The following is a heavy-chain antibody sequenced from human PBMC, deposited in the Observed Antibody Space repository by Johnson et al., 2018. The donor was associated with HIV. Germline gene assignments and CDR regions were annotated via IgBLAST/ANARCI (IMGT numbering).Heavy chain of an antibody. CDR3: AKDLLSSTLAPFDI. J-gene: IGHJ3*02. V-gene: IGHV3-9*01. Sequence: EVQLVESGGGLIQPGGSLRLSCAASGFTVSSNYMSWVRQAPGKGLEWVSGISWNSGSIGYADSVKGRFTISRDNAKNSLYLQMNSLRAEDTALYYCAKDLLSSTLAPFDIWGQGTMVTVSS. CDR2: ISWNSGSI. D-gene: IGHD6-13*01. CDR1: GFTVSSNY.